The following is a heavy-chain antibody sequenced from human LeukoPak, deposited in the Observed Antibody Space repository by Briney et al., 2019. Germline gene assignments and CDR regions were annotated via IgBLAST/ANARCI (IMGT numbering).Heavy chain of an antibody. CDR3: ARDPQAYDSSGYGFDY. J-gene: IGHJ4*02. V-gene: IGHV1-18*01. CDR1: GYTFTSYG. Sequence: GASVKVSCKASGYTFTSYGISWVRQAPGQGLEWMGWISAYNGNTNYAQKLQGRVTMTTDTSTSTAYMELSSLRSEDTAVYYCARDPQAYDSSGYGFDYWGQGTLVTVSS. D-gene: IGHD3-22*01. CDR2: ISAYNGNT.